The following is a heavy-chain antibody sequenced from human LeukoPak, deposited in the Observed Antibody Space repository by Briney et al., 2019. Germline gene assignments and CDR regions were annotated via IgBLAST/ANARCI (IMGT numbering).Heavy chain of an antibody. Sequence: GGSLRLSCAASGFTFSSYAMSWVRQAPGKGLEWVSAISGSGGSTYYADSVKGRFTISRDNSKDTLYLQMNSLRAEDTAVYYCAKGHCRSTSCYVYYFDYWGQGTLVTVSS. J-gene: IGHJ4*02. CDR2: ISGSGGST. D-gene: IGHD2-2*01. CDR3: AKGHCRSTSCYVYYFDY. CDR1: GFTFSSYA. V-gene: IGHV3-23*01.